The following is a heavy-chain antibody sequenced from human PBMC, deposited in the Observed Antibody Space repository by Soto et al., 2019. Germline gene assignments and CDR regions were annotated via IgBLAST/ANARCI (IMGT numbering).Heavy chain of an antibody. CDR3: SSSTGDYLWYFDY. J-gene: IGHJ4*02. D-gene: IGHD3-10*01. CDR2: IYYSGST. Sequence: PSETLSLTCTVSGGSISSGGYYWSWIRQHPGKGLEWIGYIYYSGSTYYNPSLKSRVTISVDTSKNQFSLKLSSVTAADTAVYYCSSSTGDYLWYFDYWGQGTLVPVSS. CDR1: GGSISSGGYY. V-gene: IGHV4-31*03.